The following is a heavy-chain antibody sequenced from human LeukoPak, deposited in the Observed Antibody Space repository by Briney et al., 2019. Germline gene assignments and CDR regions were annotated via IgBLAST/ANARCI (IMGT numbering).Heavy chain of an antibody. V-gene: IGHV3-74*01. CDR3: ARDWEDIVVVPAAADAFDI. Sequence: GGSLRLSCAGSGFIFSNYWMHWVRQAPGKGLMWVSRIKTDGTTTYYADSVRGRFTVSRDNAKNTLYLQMNSLRAEDTAVYYCARDWEDIVVVPAAADAFDIWGQGTMVTVSS. D-gene: IGHD2-2*01. CDR2: IKTDGTTT. J-gene: IGHJ3*02. CDR1: GFIFSNYW.